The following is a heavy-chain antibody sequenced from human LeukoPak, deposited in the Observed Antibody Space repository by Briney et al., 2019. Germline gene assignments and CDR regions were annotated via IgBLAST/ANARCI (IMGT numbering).Heavy chain of an antibody. J-gene: IGHJ4*02. CDR3: ARDWYYAIDY. CDR1: GFSFSSAW. CDR2: ITSDGSTT. Sequence: GGSLRLSCAASGFSFSSAWMHWVRQAPGEGLVAVSRITSDGSTTWYADSVRGRFTTSRDNAKNTLYLQMNSLRVDDTAVYYCARDWYYAIDYWGQGTLVTVSS. V-gene: IGHV3-74*01. D-gene: IGHD2-2*01.